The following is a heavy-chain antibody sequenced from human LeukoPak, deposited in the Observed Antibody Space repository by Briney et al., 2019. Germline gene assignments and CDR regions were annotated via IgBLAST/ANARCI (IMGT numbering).Heavy chain of an antibody. Sequence: SETLSLTCAVYGGSFSGYYWSWIRQPPGKGLEWIGEINHSGSTNYNPSLTSRVTISVDTSKNQFSLKLSSVTAADTAVYYCARGRNGYYYGSGSYYPWGQGTLVTVSS. CDR2: INHSGST. CDR1: GGSFSGYY. CDR3: ARGRNGYYYGSGSYYP. D-gene: IGHD3-10*01. J-gene: IGHJ5*02. V-gene: IGHV4-34*01.